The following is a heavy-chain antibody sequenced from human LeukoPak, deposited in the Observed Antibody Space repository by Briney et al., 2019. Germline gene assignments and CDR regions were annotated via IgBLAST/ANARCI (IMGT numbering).Heavy chain of an antibody. CDR2: IYYSGST. J-gene: IGHJ3*02. CDR3: ARWYSSGRGNAFDI. CDR1: GGSISSYY. Sequence: KASETLSLTCTVSGGSISSYYWSWIRQPPGKGLEWIGYIYYSGSTNYNPSLKSRVTISVDTSKNQFSLKLSSVTAADTAVYYCARWYSSGRGNAFDIWGQGTMVTVSS. V-gene: IGHV4-59*01. D-gene: IGHD6-19*01.